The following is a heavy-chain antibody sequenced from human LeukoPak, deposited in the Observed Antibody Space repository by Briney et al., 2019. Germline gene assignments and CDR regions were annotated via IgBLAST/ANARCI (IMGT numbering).Heavy chain of an antibody. V-gene: IGHV4-34*01. CDR3: ARVIAVAGTST. Sequence: SETLSLTCAVYGGSFSGYYWSWIRQPPGKGLEWIGEINHSGSTNYNPSLRSRVTISVDTSKNQFSLKLSSVTAADTAVYYCARVIAVAGTSTWGQGTLVTVSS. J-gene: IGHJ5*02. CDR1: GGSFSGYY. D-gene: IGHD6-19*01. CDR2: INHSGST.